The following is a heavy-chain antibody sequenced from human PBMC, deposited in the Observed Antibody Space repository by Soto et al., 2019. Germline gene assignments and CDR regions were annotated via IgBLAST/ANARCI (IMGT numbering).Heavy chain of an antibody. J-gene: IGHJ5*02. Sequence: KTSETLSLTCTVSGGSVSSGSYYWSWIRQPPGKGLEWIGYIYYSGSTNYNPSLKSRVTISVDTSKNQFSLKLSSVTAADTAVYYCARDYGSGSYLKLNWFDPWGQGTLVTVSS. CDR3: ARDYGSGSYLKLNWFDP. CDR2: IYYSGST. CDR1: GGSVSSGSYY. D-gene: IGHD3-10*01. V-gene: IGHV4-61*01.